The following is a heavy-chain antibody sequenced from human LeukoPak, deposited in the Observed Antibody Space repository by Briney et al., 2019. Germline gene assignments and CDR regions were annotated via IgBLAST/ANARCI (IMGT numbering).Heavy chain of an antibody. CDR3: ARRLFGERANWFDP. CDR1: GYTFTGYD. D-gene: IGHD3-10*02. CDR2: MHPNSGDT. V-gene: IGHV1-8*01. J-gene: IGHJ5*02. Sequence: ASVKVSCKTSGYTFTGYDINWVRQAAGQGFEWMGWMHPNSGDTGYAHNLQGRITITRDSSTATVFMELSSLRSEDTAMYYCARRLFGERANWFDPWGQGTLVTVSS.